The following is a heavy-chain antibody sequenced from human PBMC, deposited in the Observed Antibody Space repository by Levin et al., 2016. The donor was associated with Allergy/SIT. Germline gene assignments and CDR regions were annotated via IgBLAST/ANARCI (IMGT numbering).Heavy chain of an antibody. CDR2: ISSSGSSI. CDR3: ARDLLRYDSSGYYP. Sequence: GESLKISCAASGFTFSDYYMSWIRQAPGKGLEWVSYISSSGSSIYYADSVKGRFTISRDNAKNSLYLQMNSLRAEDTAVYYCARDLLRYDSSGYYPWGQGTLVTVSS. CDR1: GFTFSDYY. V-gene: IGHV3-11*01. D-gene: IGHD3-22*01. J-gene: IGHJ5*02.